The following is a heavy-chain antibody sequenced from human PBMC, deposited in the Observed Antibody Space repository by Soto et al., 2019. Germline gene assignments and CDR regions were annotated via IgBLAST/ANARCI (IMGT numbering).Heavy chain of an antibody. CDR3: ACFLTSHWEKWFDP. Sequence: SETLSLTCTVSGGSISSYYWSWIRQPPGKGLEWIGYIYYSGSTNYNPSLKSRVTISVDTSKNQFSLKLSSVTAADTAVYYCACFLTSHWEKWFDPWGQGTLVTVSS. CDR1: GGSISSYY. D-gene: IGHD4-17*01. CDR2: IYYSGST. J-gene: IGHJ5*02. V-gene: IGHV4-59*01.